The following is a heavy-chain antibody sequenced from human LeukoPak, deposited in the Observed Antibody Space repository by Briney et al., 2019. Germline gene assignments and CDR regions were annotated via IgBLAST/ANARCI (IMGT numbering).Heavy chain of an antibody. J-gene: IGHJ4*02. CDR1: GYSISSGYY. Sequence: PSETLSLTCTVSGYSISSGYYWGWIRQPPGKGLEWIGSIYHSGSTYYNPSLKSRVTISVDTSKNQFSLKLSSVTAADTAVYYCARDAPYYDFWSGYFGYWGQGTLVTVSS. CDR3: ARDAPYYDFWSGYFGY. D-gene: IGHD3-3*01. CDR2: IYHSGST. V-gene: IGHV4-38-2*02.